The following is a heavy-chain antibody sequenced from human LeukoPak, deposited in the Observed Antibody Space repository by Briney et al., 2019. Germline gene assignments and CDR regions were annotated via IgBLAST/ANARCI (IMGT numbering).Heavy chain of an antibody. CDR2: ISYDGSNK. V-gene: IGHV3-30*04. CDR3: ARELGQWLVQDWYFDL. CDR1: GFTFSSYA. Sequence: PGGPLRLSCAASGFTFSSYAMHWVRQAPGKGLEWVAVISYDGSNKYYADSVKGRFTISRDNSKNTLYLQMNSLRAEDTAVYYCARELGQWLVQDWYFDLWGRGTLVTVSS. J-gene: IGHJ2*01. D-gene: IGHD6-19*01.